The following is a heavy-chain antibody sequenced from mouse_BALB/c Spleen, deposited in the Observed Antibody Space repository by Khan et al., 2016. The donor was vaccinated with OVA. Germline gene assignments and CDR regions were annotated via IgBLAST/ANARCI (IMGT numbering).Heavy chain of an antibody. CDR3: ARYYYGSRVYAMDY. D-gene: IGHD1-1*01. J-gene: IGHJ4*01. V-gene: IGHV2-9*02. Sequence: QVQLKESGPGLVAPSQSLSITCTVSGFSLTSYGVHWVRQPPGKGLEWLGVIWAGGSTNYNSALMSRLSISKDNSKSQVFLKMNSLQTDDTAMYYWARYYYGSRVYAMDYWGQGTSVTVSS. CDR2: IWAGGST. CDR1: GFSLTSYG.